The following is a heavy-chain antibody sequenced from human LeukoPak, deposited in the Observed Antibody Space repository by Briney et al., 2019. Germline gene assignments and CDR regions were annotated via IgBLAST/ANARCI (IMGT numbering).Heavy chain of an antibody. J-gene: IGHJ4*02. CDR2: IKQDGSEK. D-gene: IGHD6-13*01. V-gene: IGHV3-7*05. Sequence: GGSLRLSCAASGFTFSSYGMSWVRQAPGKGLEWVANIKQDGSEKYYVDSVKGRFTISRDNAKDSLYLQMNSLRAEDTAVYYCATQPTSGSSVDHWGQGTLVTVSS. CDR1: GFTFSSYG. CDR3: ATQPTSGSSVDH.